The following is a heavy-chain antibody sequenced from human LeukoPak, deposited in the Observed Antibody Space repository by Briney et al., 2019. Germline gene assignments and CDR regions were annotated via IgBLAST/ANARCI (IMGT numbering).Heavy chain of an antibody. D-gene: IGHD1-1*01. Sequence: SVKVSCTASGGTFSSYTISWVRQAPGQGLEWMGRIIPILGIANYAQKFQGRVTITADKSTSTAYMELSSLRSEDTAVYYCAREGVTGTTRMDVWGKGTTVTVSS. V-gene: IGHV1-69*04. CDR1: GGTFSSYT. CDR3: AREGVTGTTRMDV. J-gene: IGHJ6*03. CDR2: IIPILGIA.